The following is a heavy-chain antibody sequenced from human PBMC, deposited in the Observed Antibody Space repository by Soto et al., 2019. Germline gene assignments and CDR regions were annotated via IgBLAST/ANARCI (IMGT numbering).Heavy chain of an antibody. J-gene: IGHJ3*02. V-gene: IGHV6-1*01. Sequence: QTLSLTCAISGDSVSNNSTAWNWIRQSPSRGLEWLGRTYYRSKWYNDYAVSVKSRIIINPDTSKNQFSLQLNSVTPEDSAVYYGARERYGDYGRGTFDIWGGGTMVTVS. D-gene: IGHD4-17*01. CDR3: ARERYGDYGRGTFDI. CDR2: TYYRSKWYN. CDR1: GDSVSNNSTA.